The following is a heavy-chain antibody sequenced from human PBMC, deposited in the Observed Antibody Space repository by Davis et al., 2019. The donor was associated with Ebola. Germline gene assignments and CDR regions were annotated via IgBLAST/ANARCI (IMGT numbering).Heavy chain of an antibody. D-gene: IGHD3-3*01. J-gene: IGHJ6*02. Sequence: PGGSLRLSCAASGFTFSVYSMNWVRQAPGKGLEWVSSISSSSSYIYYADSVKGRFTISRDNAKNSLYLQMNSLRAEDTAVYYCARVQMNDFWSGYHYGMDVWGQGTTVTVSS. CDR2: ISSSSSYI. CDR3: ARVQMNDFWSGYHYGMDV. CDR1: GFTFSVYS. V-gene: IGHV3-21*01.